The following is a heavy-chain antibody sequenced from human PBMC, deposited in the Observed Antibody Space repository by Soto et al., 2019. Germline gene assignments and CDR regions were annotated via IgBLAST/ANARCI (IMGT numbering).Heavy chain of an antibody. D-gene: IGHD1-20*01. V-gene: IGHV3-23*01. J-gene: IGHJ4*02. Sequence: RKGLEWVSSISGNEGTTYYADSVKGRFTISRDNSKNTLYLQMNSLRAEDTAVYYCSKDEYPSIRYIGSFFDYWGQGSLVT. CDR3: SKDEYPSIRYIGSFFDY. CDR2: ISGNEGTT.